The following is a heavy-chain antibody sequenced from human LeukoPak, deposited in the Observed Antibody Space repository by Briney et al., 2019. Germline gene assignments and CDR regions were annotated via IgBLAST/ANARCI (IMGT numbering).Heavy chain of an antibody. J-gene: IGHJ4*02. Sequence: ASVKVSCKASGYTFTSYYMHWVRQAPGQGLEWMGIINPSGGSTSYAQKFQGRVTMTRDTSMSTVYMELSSLRSEDTAVYYCARDNDSSGYYWSYFDYWGQGTLVTVSS. CDR2: INPSGGST. CDR1: GYTFTSYY. D-gene: IGHD3-22*01. V-gene: IGHV1-46*01. CDR3: ARDNDSSGYYWSYFDY.